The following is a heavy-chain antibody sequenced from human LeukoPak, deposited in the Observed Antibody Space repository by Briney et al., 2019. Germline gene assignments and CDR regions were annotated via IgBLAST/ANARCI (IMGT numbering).Heavy chain of an antibody. CDR2: ISISSATI. J-gene: IGHJ4*02. V-gene: IGHV3-48*01. CDR1: GFTFSSFG. Sequence: GGSLRLSCAASGFTFSSFGMNWVRQAPGKGLEWVSYISISSATIYYADSAKGRFTISRDNAKDSLFLQMNTLRAEDTAVYYCARVHGGYPFDYWGQGTLVTVSS. D-gene: IGHD2-15*01. CDR3: ARVHGGYPFDY.